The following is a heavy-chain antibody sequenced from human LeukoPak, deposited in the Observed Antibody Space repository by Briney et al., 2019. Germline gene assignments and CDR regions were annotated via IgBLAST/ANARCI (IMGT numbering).Heavy chain of an antibody. J-gene: IGHJ5*02. CDR3: ARDDCSSISCYHNWFDP. V-gene: IGHV3-7*01. Sequence: GGSLRLSCAASGFTFSSYWMSWVRQAPGKGLECVANIKQDGSEKYYVDSVKGRFTISRDNAKTSLYLQMNSLRAEDTAVYYCARDDCSSISCYHNWFDPWGQGTLVTVSS. D-gene: IGHD2-2*01. CDR1: GFTFSSYW. CDR2: IKQDGSEK.